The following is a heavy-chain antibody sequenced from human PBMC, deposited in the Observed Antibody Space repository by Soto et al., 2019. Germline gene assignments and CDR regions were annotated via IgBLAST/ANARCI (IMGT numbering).Heavy chain of an antibody. D-gene: IGHD3-22*01. CDR3: ARGITYYYDSSGYYEFDY. Sequence: QVQLVESGGGVVQPGRSLRLSGAASGFTFSSYAMHWVRQAPGKGLEWVAVISYDGSNKYYADSVKGRFTISRDNSKNTLYLQMNSLRAEDTAVYYCARGITYYYDSSGYYEFDYWGQGTLVTVSS. CDR2: ISYDGSNK. V-gene: IGHV3-30-3*01. J-gene: IGHJ4*02. CDR1: GFTFSSYA.